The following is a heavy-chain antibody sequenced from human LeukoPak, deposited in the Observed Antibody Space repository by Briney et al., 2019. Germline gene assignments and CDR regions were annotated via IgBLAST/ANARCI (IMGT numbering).Heavy chain of an antibody. CDR1: GFTFSSYA. CDR2: ISSNGGST. Sequence: GGSLRLSRAASGFTFSSYAMHWVRQAPGKGLEYVSAISSNGGSTYYANSVKGRFTISRDNSKNTLYLQMGSLRAEDMAVYYCASGEGWELDFWGQGTLVTVSS. J-gene: IGHJ4*02. CDR3: ASGEGWELDF. V-gene: IGHV3-64*01. D-gene: IGHD1-26*01.